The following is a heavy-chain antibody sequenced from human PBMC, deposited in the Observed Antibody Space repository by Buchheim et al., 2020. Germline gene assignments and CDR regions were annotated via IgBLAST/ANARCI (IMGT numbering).Heavy chain of an antibody. Sequence: QVQLVQSGAEVKKPGASVKISCKASGYTFINYYMHWVRQAPGQGLEWMGIINPSGGSTTYAQKFQGRVTMTRDTSTNTVYKELSSLRSEDTAVYYCGRDVLQWELLRGLDYWGQGTL. D-gene: IGHD1-26*01. J-gene: IGHJ4*02. CDR2: INPSGGST. CDR1: GYTFINYY. V-gene: IGHV1-46*01. CDR3: GRDVLQWELLRGLDY.